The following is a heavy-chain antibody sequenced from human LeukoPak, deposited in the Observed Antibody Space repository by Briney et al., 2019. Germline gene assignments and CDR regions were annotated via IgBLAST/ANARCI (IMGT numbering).Heavy chain of an antibody. CDR3: ARDFWSGYYTGDYYYYGMDV. D-gene: IGHD3-3*01. V-gene: IGHV4-31*03. CDR2: IYYSGST. CDR1: GGSISSGGYY. Sequence: SQTLSLICTVSGGSISSGGYYWSWIRQHPGKGLEWIGYIYYSGSTYYNPSLKSRVTISVDTSKNQFSLKLSSVTAADTAVYYCARDFWSGYYTGDYYYYGMDVWGQGTTVTVSS. J-gene: IGHJ6*02.